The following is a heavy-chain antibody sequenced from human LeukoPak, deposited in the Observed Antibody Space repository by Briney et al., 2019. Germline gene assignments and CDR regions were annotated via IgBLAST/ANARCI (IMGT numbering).Heavy chain of an antibody. CDR1: GFIFSSYA. V-gene: IGHV3-21*01. D-gene: IGHD3-16*01. Sequence: GGSLRLSCVGSGFIFSSYAMNWVRQAPGKGLEWVSSIRSSSSYIYYADSLKGRFTISRDNAKNSVYLQMNSLRPEDTAVYYCARGIDDYIWGSPIDYWGQGTLVTVSS. CDR3: ARGIDDYIWGSPIDY. CDR2: IRSSSSYI. J-gene: IGHJ4*02.